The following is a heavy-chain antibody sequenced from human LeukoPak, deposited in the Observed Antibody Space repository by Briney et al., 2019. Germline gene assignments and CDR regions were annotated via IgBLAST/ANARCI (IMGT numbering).Heavy chain of an antibody. D-gene: IGHD7-27*01. CDR2: ISYDGSNK. CDR1: GFTFSSYA. V-gene: IGHV3-30*04. CDR3: ARDWGLDY. Sequence: PGGPLRLSCAASGFTFSSYAMHWVRQAPGKGLEWVAVISYDGSNKYYADSVKGRFTISRDNSKNTLYLQMNSLRAEDTAVYYCARDWGLDYWGQGTLVTVSS. J-gene: IGHJ4*02.